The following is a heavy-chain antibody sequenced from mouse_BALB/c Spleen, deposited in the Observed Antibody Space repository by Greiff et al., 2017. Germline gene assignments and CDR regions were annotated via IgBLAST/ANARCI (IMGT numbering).Heavy chain of an antibody. CDR3: ARGYDYDDAMDY. J-gene: IGHJ4*01. D-gene: IGHD2-4*01. Sequence: DVKLQESGPGLVKPSQSLSLTCSVTGYSITSGYYWNWIRQFPGNKLEWMGYISYDGSNNYNPSLKNRISITRDTSKNQFFLKLNSVTTEDTATYYCARGYDYDDAMDYWGQGTSVTVSS. CDR1: GYSITSGYY. CDR2: ISYDGSN. V-gene: IGHV3-6*02.